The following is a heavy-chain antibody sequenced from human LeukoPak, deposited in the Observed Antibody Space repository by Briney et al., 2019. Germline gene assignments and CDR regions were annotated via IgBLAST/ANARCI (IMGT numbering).Heavy chain of an antibody. V-gene: IGHV1-46*01. D-gene: IGHD1-26*01. CDR3: ARPDIVGATNPYYYGMDV. CDR2: INPSGGTT. Sequence: ASVKVSCKASGHTFTSSYIHWVRQAPGQGLEWMGTINPSGGTTSYAQKFQGRVTMSRDTSTSTVYMELSSLRSEDTAVYYCARPDIVGATNPYYYGMDVWGQGTTVTVSS. J-gene: IGHJ6*02. CDR1: GHTFTSSY.